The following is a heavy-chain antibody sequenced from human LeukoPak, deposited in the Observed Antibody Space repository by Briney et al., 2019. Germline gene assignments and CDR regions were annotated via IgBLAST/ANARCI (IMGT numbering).Heavy chain of an antibody. V-gene: IGHV4-59*08. CDR2: IHYSGST. D-gene: IGHD1-26*01. Sequence: PSETLSLTCTVSGSMYNYYWSWIRQPPGKGLEWIGYIHYSGSTNYNPSLKSRVTMSLDTSKNQVSLKLNSVTAADTAVYYCARHISSGGTYAHFDYWGQGTLVTVSS. CDR3: ARHISSGGTYAHFDY. J-gene: IGHJ4*02. CDR1: GSMYNYY.